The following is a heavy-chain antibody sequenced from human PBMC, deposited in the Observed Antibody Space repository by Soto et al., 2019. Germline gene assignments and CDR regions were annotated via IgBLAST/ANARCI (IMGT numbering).Heavy chain of an antibody. J-gene: IGHJ5*02. CDR1: GWSFSGSY. V-gene: IGHV4-34*01. CDR2: INHSGST. D-gene: IGHD6-13*01. Sequence: SETLSLTCAVDGWSFSGSYWAWIRQPPGKGLEWIGEINHSGSTNYNPSLKSRVTISVDTSKNQFSLKLSSVTAADTAVYYCARAYSSSWRNWFDPWGQG. CDR3: ARAYSSSWRNWFDP.